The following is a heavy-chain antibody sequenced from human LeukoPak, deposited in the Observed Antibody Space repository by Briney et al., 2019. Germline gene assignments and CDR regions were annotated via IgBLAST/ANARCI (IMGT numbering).Heavy chain of an antibody. D-gene: IGHD3-22*01. J-gene: IGHJ5*02. V-gene: IGHV4-30-4*08. CDR3: ARESWTMKGFNWFDP. Sequence: SENLSLTCTVSGGSISSGDYYWSWIRQPPGKGLEWIGYIYYSGSTYYNPSLKSRVTISVDTSKNQFSLKLSSVTAADTAVYYCARESWTMKGFNWFDPWGQGTLVTVSS. CDR1: GGSISSGDYY. CDR2: IYYSGST.